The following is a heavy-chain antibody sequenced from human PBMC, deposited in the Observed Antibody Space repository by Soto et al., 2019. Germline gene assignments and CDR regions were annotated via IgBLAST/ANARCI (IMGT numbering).Heavy chain of an antibody. CDR1: GFTFRKFW. CDR3: AIQDCTHDVCLEAAVTVGGALDS. D-gene: IGHD2-8*01. J-gene: IGHJ4*02. CDR2: ISSDGTTT. V-gene: IGHV3-74*01. Sequence: EVQLVQSGGGLAQPGKSLRLSCAASGFTFRKFWMHWVRQVPGKGPVWVSYISSDGTTTDYADSVKGRFTISRDNAKDTLYLQMDSLRAEDTAVYYCAIQDCTHDVCLEAAVTVGGALDSWCQGTLVTVSS.